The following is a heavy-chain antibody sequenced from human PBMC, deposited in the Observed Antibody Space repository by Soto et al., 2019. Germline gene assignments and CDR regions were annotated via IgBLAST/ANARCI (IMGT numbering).Heavy chain of an antibody. V-gene: IGHV3-33*01. CDR2: IWYDGSNK. Sequence: QVQLVESGGGVVQPGRSLGLSCAGSGFTFISYGMHGVRQAPGKGREWVAVIWYDGSNKYYADSVKGRFTISRDNSKNTLYLQMNSLRAEDTAVYYCARVSASSGFGYFQHWGQGTLVTVSS. J-gene: IGHJ1*01. D-gene: IGHD6-19*01. CDR3: ARVSASSGFGYFQH. CDR1: GFTFISYG.